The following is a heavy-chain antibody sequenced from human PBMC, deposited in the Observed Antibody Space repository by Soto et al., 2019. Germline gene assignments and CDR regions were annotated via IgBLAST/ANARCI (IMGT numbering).Heavy chain of an antibody. CDR1: EVTFSSYG. CDR3: AKDIRDCSGGSCPAIFDY. V-gene: IGHV3-30*18. CDR2: ISYDGSNK. D-gene: IGHD2-15*01. J-gene: IGHJ4*02. Sequence: PGGSLRLACAASEVTFSSYGMHWVRQAPGKGLEWVAVISYDGSNKYYADSVKGRFTISRDDSKNTLYLQMNSLRAEDTAVYYCAKDIRDCSGGSCPAIFDYWGQGTLVTVSS.